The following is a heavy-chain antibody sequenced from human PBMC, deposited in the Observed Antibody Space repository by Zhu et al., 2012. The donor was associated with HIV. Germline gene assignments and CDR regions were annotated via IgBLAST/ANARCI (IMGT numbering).Heavy chain of an antibody. V-gene: IGHV4-30-2*01. J-gene: IGHJ1*01. CDR1: GGSVSSSDYS. CDR3: ARGASLVRGIIRPPLCAEFLEH. Sequence: QVQLQESGSGLVKPSQTLSLTCAVSGGSVSSSDYSWSWVRQPPGKGLKWIGYIFHTGSTYYNPSLKSRVTISLDRPKNQFSLNLNSVTAADTAVYYCARGASLVRGIIRPPLCAEFLEHWGQGTLVTVSS. CDR2: IFHTGST. D-gene: IGHD3-10*01.